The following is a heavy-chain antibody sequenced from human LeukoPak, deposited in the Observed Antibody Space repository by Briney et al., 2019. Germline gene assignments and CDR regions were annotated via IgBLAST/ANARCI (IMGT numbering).Heavy chain of an antibody. D-gene: IGHD6-19*01. CDR2: ISWNSGSI. CDR3: AKAGSGRYYYYGMDV. V-gene: IGHV3-9*01. J-gene: IGHJ6*02. CDR1: GFTFDDYA. Sequence: GGSLRLSCAASGFTFDDYAMHWARQAPGKGLEWVSGISWNSGSIGYADSVKGRFTISRDNAKNSLYLQMNSLRAEDTALYYCAKAGSGRYYYYGMDVWGQGTTVTVSS.